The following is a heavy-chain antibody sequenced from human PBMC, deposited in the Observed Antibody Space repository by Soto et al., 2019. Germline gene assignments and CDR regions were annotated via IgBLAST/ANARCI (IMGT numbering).Heavy chain of an antibody. Sequence: PGESLKISCKGSGYSFDTYWIGWVRQMPGKGLEWMGIIHPGDSDTRYSPSFQGQVTISADKSISTAYLQWSSLKASDTAMYYCARKSQAAGAFDIWGQGTMVTVSS. D-gene: IGHD6-13*01. J-gene: IGHJ3*02. V-gene: IGHV5-51*01. CDR3: ARKSQAAGAFDI. CDR2: IHPGDSDT. CDR1: GYSFDTYW.